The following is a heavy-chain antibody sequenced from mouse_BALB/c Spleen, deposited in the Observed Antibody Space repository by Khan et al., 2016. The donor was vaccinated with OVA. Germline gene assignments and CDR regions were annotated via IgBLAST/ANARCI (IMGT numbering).Heavy chain of an antibody. D-gene: IGHD2-3*01. J-gene: IGHJ2*01. CDR1: GFTFSGFG. CDR2: ISSGCSSI. Sequence: EVELVESGGGLVQPGGSRKLSCAASGFTFSGFGMHWVRQAPEKGLEWVAYISSGCSSIYYADTVKGRFTISRDYPKHTLLLQMASLRSEDTSMYYCARTGYYYVGYWGIGTTLTVSS. CDR3: ARTGYYYVGY. V-gene: IGHV5-17*02.